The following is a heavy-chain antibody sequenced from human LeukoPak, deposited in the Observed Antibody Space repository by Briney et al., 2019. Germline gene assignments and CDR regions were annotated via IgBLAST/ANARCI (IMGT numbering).Heavy chain of an antibody. CDR2: INPHSRAT. Sequence: GASVEVSCRASGNDFSDFYFNWVRQAPGRGLEWVGWINPHSRATHYAQRFRGRVTMDASITTAYMELNRLTSDDTAVYYCVTTTVTHTRDPWGQGTLVTVSS. CDR1: GNDFSDFY. D-gene: IGHD1-1*01. CDR3: VTTTVTHTRDP. J-gene: IGHJ5*02. V-gene: IGHV1-2*02.